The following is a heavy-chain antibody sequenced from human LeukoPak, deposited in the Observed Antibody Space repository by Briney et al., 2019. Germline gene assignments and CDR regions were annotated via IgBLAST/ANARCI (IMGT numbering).Heavy chain of an antibody. D-gene: IGHD3-10*01. J-gene: IGHJ4*02. Sequence: ASGKVSYKASGYTFTSYGRIVVPQAPRQRREGRGVISAYNGNTNYAQQLHGRVTMNTDTTTSKDYMELRSLRSDDTAVYCCARGGSGCYYDFVYWGQGTLVTVSS. V-gene: IGHV1-18*01. CDR3: ARGGSGCYYDFVY. CDR2: ISAYNGNT. CDR1: GYTFTSYG.